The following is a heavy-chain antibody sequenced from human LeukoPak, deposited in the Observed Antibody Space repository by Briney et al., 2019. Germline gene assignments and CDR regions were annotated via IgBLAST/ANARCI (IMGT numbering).Heavy chain of an antibody. D-gene: IGHD1-1*01. CDR2: IGTAGDT. Sequence: QPGGSLRLSCAASGFSFSSFVMHWVRQPPGQGLEWVSTIGTAGDTYYPGSVEGRFTLSRDNAKNALYLQMNSLTAGDTAVYYCARGPPRGKYYYMDGWLKETTVSVSS. J-gene: IGHJ6*03. V-gene: IGHV3-13*01. CDR3: ARGPPRGKYYYMDG. CDR1: GFSFSSFV.